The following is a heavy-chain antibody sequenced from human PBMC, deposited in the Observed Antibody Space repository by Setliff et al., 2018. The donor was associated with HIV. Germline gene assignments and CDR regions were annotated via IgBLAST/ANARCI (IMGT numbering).Heavy chain of an antibody. CDR2: IYSAGWT. V-gene: IGHV4-4*07. Sequence: SETLSLTCSVSGGSITGYWWSWIRQPAGKGLEWIGRIYSAGWTIYNPSLESRVTMSVDTAKNQLSLKLTAVSAADTAVYYCARDRIEVLADSPHDVFDIWGRGIMVTVSS. CDR3: ARDRIEVLADSPHDVFDI. CDR1: GGSITGYW. D-gene: IGHD3-22*01. J-gene: IGHJ3*02.